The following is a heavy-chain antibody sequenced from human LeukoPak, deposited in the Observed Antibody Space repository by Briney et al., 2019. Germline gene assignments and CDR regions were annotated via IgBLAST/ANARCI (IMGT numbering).Heavy chain of an antibody. D-gene: IGHD6-13*01. Sequence: SGGSLRLSCAASGFTFSSYEMNWVRQAPGKGLEWVSYISSSGSTIYYADSVKGRFTISRDNAKNSVYLQMNSLTDEDTGVYYCARGGGSGRYGLPFDSWGQGTLVTVSS. CDR1: GFTFSSYE. J-gene: IGHJ4*02. CDR2: ISSSGSTI. V-gene: IGHV3-48*03. CDR3: ARGGGSGRYGLPFDS.